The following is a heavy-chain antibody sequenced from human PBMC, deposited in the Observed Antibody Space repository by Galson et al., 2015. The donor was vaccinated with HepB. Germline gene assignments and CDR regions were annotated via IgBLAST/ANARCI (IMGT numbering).Heavy chain of an antibody. Sequence: SLRLSCAASGFTFSSYWMQWVRQAPGKGLVWVSRINSDGSSTSYADSVKGRFTISRDNAKNTLYLQLNSLRAEDTAVYYCARGRPLGYCSSSSCHEAFDIWGQGTMVTVSS. J-gene: IGHJ3*02. CDR2: INSDGSST. V-gene: IGHV3-74*01. CDR1: GFTFSSYW. CDR3: ARGRPLGYCSSSSCHEAFDI. D-gene: IGHD2-2*01.